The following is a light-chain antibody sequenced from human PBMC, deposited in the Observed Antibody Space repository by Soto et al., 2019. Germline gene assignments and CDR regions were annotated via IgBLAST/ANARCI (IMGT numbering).Light chain of an antibody. CDR1: QSIGSW. Sequence: DIQMTQSPSTLSASVGDRVAITCRASQSIGSWLAWYQQKPGTAPKLLIYEASSLDSGVPSRFSGSGSGTEFTLPISSLQPDDFATYYCYQYYTYPWTFGQGTKVEVK. CDR2: EAS. V-gene: IGKV1-5*03. CDR3: YQYYTYPWT. J-gene: IGKJ1*01.